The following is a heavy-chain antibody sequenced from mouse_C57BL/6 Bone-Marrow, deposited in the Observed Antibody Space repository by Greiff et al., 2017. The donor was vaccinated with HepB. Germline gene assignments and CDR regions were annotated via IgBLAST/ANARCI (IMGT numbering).Heavy chain of an antibody. D-gene: IGHD1-1*01. CDR3: ARDPNYYGSGYGY. CDR1: GYTFTSYG. Sequence: VKLVESGAELARPGASVKLSCKASGYTFTSYGISWVKQRTGQGLEWIGEIYPRSGNTYYNEKFKGKATLTADKSSSTAYMELRSLTSEDSAVYFCARDPNYYGSGYGYWGQGTTLTVSS. CDR2: IYPRSGNT. J-gene: IGHJ2*01. V-gene: IGHV1-81*01.